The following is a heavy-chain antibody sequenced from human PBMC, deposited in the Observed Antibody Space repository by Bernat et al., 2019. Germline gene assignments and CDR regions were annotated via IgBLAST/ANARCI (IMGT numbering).Heavy chain of an antibody. D-gene: IGHD3-16*02. V-gene: IGHV3-13*01. J-gene: IGHJ4*02. CDR1: GFTFSSYD. CDR2: IGTAGDT. Sequence: EVQLVESGGGLVQPGGSLRLSCAASGFTFSSYDMHWVRQATGKGLEWVSAIGTAGDTYYPGSVKGRFTISRENAKNTLYLQMNSLRAEDTAVYYCARDPKDYVWGSYRFILDYWGQGTLVTVSS. CDR3: ARDPKDYVWGSYRFILDY.